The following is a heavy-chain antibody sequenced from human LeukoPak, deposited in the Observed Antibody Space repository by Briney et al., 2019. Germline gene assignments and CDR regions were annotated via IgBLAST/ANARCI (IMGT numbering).Heavy chain of an antibody. Sequence: ASVKVSRKASGYTFTSYGISWVRQAPGQGLEWMGWISAYNGNTNYAQKLQGRVTMTTDTSTSTAYMELRSLRSDDTAVYYCARDIQPYYYDSSGYFYYFDYWGQGTLVTVSS. J-gene: IGHJ4*02. V-gene: IGHV1-18*01. CDR2: ISAYNGNT. CDR1: GYTFTSYG. D-gene: IGHD3-22*01. CDR3: ARDIQPYYYDSSGYFYYFDY.